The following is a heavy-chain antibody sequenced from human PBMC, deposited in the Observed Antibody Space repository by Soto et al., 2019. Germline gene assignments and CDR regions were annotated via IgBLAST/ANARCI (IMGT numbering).Heavy chain of an antibody. V-gene: IGHV2-5*02. CDR3: AHRADLQGNWNGGYFDY. CDR1: GFSLTARPVG. CDR2: IYWDDDK. D-gene: IGHD1-1*01. Sequence: QITLKESGPTRVKPTQTLTLTCTFSGFSLTARPVGVGWIRQPPGKALERLALIYWDDDKRYNPSLKSRLTITKDTSNIQVVLTMTNMDPVDTATYYCAHRADLQGNWNGGYFDYWGPGALVTVSS. J-gene: IGHJ4*02.